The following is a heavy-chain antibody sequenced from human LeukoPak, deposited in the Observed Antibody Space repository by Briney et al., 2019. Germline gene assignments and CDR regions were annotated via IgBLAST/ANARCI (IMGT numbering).Heavy chain of an antibody. D-gene: IGHD2-15*01. CDR3: AKGGVVHAFDI. CDR2: IKQDGSEK. V-gene: IGHV3-7*03. J-gene: IGHJ3*02. CDR1: GFTFSSYW. Sequence: GGSLRLSCAASGFTFSSYWMSWVRQAPGKGLEWVANIKQDGSEKYYVDSVKGRFTISRDNAKNSLYLQMNSLRAEDTAVYYCAKGGVVHAFDIWGQGTMVTVSS.